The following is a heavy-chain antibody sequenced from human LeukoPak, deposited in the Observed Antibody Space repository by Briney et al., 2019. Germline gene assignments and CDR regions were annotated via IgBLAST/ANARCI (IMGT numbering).Heavy chain of an antibody. CDR2: IYYSGST. CDR3: ARLPDSSGYYLNWFDP. CDR1: GGSISSYY. J-gene: IGHJ5*02. Sequence: SETLSLTCTVSGGSISSYYWSWIRQPPGKGLEWIGYIYYSGSTNYNPSLKSRVTISVDTSKNQFSLKLSSVTAADTAVYYCARLPDSSGYYLNWFDPWGQGTLVTVSS. D-gene: IGHD3-22*01. V-gene: IGHV4-59*08.